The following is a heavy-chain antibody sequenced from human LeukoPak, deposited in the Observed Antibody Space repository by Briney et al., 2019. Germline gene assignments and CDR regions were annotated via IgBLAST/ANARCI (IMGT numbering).Heavy chain of an antibody. Sequence: GGSPRLSCAASGFTFSSYSMNWVRQAPGKGLEWVSSISSSSSYIYYADSVKGRFTISRDDAKNSLYLQMNSLRAEDTAVYYCVGYCSGGSCRTPDAFDIWGQGTMVTVSS. J-gene: IGHJ3*02. D-gene: IGHD2-15*01. CDR2: ISSSSSYI. CDR3: VGYCSGGSCRTPDAFDI. V-gene: IGHV3-21*01. CDR1: GFTFSSYS.